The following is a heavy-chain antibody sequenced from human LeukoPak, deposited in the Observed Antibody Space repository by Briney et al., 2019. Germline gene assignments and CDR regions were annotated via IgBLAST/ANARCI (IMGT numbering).Heavy chain of an antibody. CDR1: SGSIFSSNW. Sequence: SGTLSLTRAVSSGSIFSSNWWSWVRQPPGKGLEWIGQIFHSGSTTYSPSLKSRVTISVDTSKNQFSLKLSSVTAADTAVYYCATGGGPRGWFDPWGQGTLVTVSS. V-gene: IGHV4-4*02. D-gene: IGHD3-16*01. CDR2: IFHSGST. J-gene: IGHJ5*02. CDR3: ATGGGPRGWFDP.